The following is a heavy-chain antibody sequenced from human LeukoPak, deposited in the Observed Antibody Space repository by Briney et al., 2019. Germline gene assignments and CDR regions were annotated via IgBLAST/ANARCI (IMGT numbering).Heavy chain of an antibody. CDR2: IYYSGST. J-gene: IGHJ4*02. CDR3: ARENDYGDPIDY. D-gene: IGHD4-17*01. V-gene: IGHV4-59*01. Sequence: SETLSLTCTVSGGSISSYYWSWIRQPPGKGLEWIGYIYYSGSTNYNPSLKSRVTISVDTSKNQFSLKLSSVTAADTAVHYCARENDYGDPIDYWGQGTLVTVSS. CDR1: GGSISSYY.